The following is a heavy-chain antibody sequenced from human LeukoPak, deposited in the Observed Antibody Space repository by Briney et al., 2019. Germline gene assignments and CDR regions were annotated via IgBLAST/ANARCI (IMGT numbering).Heavy chain of an antibody. J-gene: IGHJ4*02. CDR3: AKDGYSSGWFLDY. V-gene: IGHV3-9*01. CDR2: ISWNSGSI. CDR1: GFTFDDYA. D-gene: IGHD6-19*01. Sequence: GGSLRLSCAASGFTFDDYAMHWVRQAPGKGPEWVSGISWNSGSIGYADSVKGRFTISRDNAKNSLYLQMNSVRAEDTALYYCAKDGYSSGWFLDYWGQGTLVTVSS.